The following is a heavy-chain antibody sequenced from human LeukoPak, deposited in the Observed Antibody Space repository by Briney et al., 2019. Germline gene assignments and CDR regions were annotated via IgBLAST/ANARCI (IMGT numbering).Heavy chain of an antibody. J-gene: IGHJ6*03. CDR1: GFTVSNNY. CDR2: MYSGGST. V-gene: IGHV3-53*01. Sequence: GGSLRLSCAGSGFTVSNNYMSWVRQTPGKGLEWVSVMYSGGSTYYANSVRGRFTFSRDNSNNTLYLQMNSLRAEDTAVYYCARVVAGTDRSYYYYMDVWGKGTTVTVSS. CDR3: ARVVAGTDRSYYYYMDV. D-gene: IGHD1-7*01.